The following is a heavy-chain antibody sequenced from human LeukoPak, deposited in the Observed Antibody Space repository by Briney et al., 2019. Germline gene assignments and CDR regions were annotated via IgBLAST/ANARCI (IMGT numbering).Heavy chain of an antibody. Sequence: AGGSLRLSCAASGLTFSSYVMHWVRQAPGKGLEWVAFIWYDGSNKYYADSVKGRFTISRNNSKNTLYLQMNRLRAEDTAVYYCASSYKWNDASSEDYWGQGTLVTVSS. CDR3: ASSYKWNDASSEDY. D-gene: IGHD1-20*01. CDR2: IWYDGSNK. V-gene: IGHV3-33*01. CDR1: GLTFSSYV. J-gene: IGHJ4*02.